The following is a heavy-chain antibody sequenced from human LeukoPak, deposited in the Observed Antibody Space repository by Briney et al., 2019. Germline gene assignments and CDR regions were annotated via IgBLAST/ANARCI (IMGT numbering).Heavy chain of an antibody. V-gene: IGHV3-74*01. J-gene: IGHJ6*04. CDR3: VHYNWNYSPV. Sequence: GGSLRLSCAASGFTFSNYWMHWVRQAPGKGLVWVSRINSDGRSTNYADSVKGRFTISRDNAKNTLYLQMNSLRAEDTAVYYCVHYNWNYSPVWGKGTTVTVSS. CDR2: INSDGRST. D-gene: IGHD1-7*01. CDR1: GFTFSNYW.